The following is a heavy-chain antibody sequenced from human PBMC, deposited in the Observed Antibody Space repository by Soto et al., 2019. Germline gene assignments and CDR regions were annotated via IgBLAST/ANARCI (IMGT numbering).Heavy chain of an antibody. Sequence: QVQLVQSGAEVKKPGASVKVSCKASGYTFTSYGISWVRQAPGQGLEWMGWISAYNGNTNYAQKLQGRVTMTTDTSASTAYMELRSLRSADTAVYYFGGGHRDTAGKECDYCGQGTLVTVSS. V-gene: IGHV1-18*01. CDR3: GGGHRDTAGKECDY. CDR1: GYTFTSYG. CDR2: ISAYNGNT. D-gene: IGHD6-13*01. J-gene: IGHJ4*02.